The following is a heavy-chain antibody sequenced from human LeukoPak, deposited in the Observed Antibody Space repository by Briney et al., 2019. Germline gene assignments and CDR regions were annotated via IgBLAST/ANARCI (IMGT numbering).Heavy chain of an antibody. Sequence: PSETLSLTCTVPGGSISIDYWSWIRQPPGKGLEWIGYIYYSVSTNYNPSLKSRVTISVDTSKSQFSLKLSSVTAADTAVYYCARIYYYDSSGYYFFDYWGQGTLVTVSS. J-gene: IGHJ4*02. D-gene: IGHD3-22*01. CDR2: IYYSVST. CDR3: ARIYYYDSSGYYFFDY. CDR1: GGSISIDY. V-gene: IGHV4-59*01.